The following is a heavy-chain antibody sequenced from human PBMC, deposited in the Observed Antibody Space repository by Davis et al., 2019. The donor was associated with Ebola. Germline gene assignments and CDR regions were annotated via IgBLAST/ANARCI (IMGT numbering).Heavy chain of an antibody. CDR2: INTDGSST. J-gene: IGHJ4*02. Sequence: HTGGSLRLFCAASGSTLSSYWMHWVRQAPGKGLVWVSRINTDGSSTDYADSVKGRFTISRDNAKNTLYLQMNSLRADDTAVYYCVGNLAVWGQGTLVTVSS. V-gene: IGHV3-74*01. CDR1: GSTLSSYW. CDR3: VGNLAV.